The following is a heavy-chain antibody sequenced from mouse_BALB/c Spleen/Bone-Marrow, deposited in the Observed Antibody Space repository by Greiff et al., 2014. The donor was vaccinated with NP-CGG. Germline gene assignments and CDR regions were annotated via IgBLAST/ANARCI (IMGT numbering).Heavy chain of an antibody. CDR1: GYSFTGYT. D-gene: IGHD2-2*01. Sequence: VQLQQSGPELVKPGASMKISCKASGYSFTGYTMNWVKQSPGKNLEWIGLINPTNGGIRYNEKFKGKAKLTVNNSSSTDNMEILSLTSEDTAVSYYARAGYGRSVMDYWGQGTLVTVSS. CDR2: INPTNGGI. V-gene: IGHV1-18*01. CDR3: ARAGYGRSVMDY. J-gene: IGHJ3*01.